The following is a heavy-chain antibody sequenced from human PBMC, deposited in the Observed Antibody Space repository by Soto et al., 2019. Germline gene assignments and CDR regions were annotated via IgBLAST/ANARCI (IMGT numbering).Heavy chain of an antibody. D-gene: IGHD6-13*01. V-gene: IGHV1-69*02. CDR1: GGTFSSYT. CDR3: ACSSRSAGHYYFDF. Sequence: GASVKVSCKASGGTFSSYTISWVRQAPGQGLEWMGRIIPILGIANYAQKFQGRVTITADKSTSTAYMELSSLRSEDTAVYYCACSSRSAGHYYFDFWGRRTLDTGSS. J-gene: IGHJ4*02. CDR2: IIPILGIA.